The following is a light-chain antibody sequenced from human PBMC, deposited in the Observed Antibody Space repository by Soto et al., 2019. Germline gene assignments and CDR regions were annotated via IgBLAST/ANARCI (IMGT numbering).Light chain of an antibody. CDR2: DVN. CDR1: RSDVGGYNC. Sequence: QSVLTLPASVSGSPGQSIAISCTGTRSDVGGYNCVSWYQQHPGKAPKLMIYDVNNRPSGVPNRFSGSKSGNTASLTISGLQAEDEADYYCSSYTSSSTYVFGTGTKVTVL. V-gene: IGLV2-14*01. J-gene: IGLJ1*01. CDR3: SSYTSSSTYV.